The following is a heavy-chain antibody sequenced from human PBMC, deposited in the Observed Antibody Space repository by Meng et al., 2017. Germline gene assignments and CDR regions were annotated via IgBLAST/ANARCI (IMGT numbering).Heavy chain of an antibody. CDR1: GYTFPDYW. D-gene: IGHD6-13*01. V-gene: IGHV1-2*06. Sequence: QVRLVQPGAEVKKPGASVKVSGKASGYTFPDYWLHWVRRAPGQGLEWMGRINPKSGDTHYAQRFQGRVTMTGDTSISTAYMELSGLRSDDTAIYYCARDEDISAAGKLFGDYWGQGTLVTVSS. J-gene: IGHJ4*02. CDR2: INPKSGDT. CDR3: ARDEDISAAGKLFGDY.